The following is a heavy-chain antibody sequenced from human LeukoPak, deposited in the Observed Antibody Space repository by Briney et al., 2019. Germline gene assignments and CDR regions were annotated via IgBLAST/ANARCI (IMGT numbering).Heavy chain of an antibody. CDR1: GFTFSNAW. V-gene: IGHV3-15*07. D-gene: IGHD4-11*01. CDR3: TTEAVTLRGFDY. Sequence: GGSLRLSCAASGFTFSNAWMNWVRQAPGKGLEWVGHIKSKTDGGTTDYAAPAKGRFTTSRDDSKNTLYLQMNSLKTEDTAVYYCTTEAVTLRGFDYWGQGTLVTVSS. J-gene: IGHJ4*02. CDR2: IKSKTDGGTT.